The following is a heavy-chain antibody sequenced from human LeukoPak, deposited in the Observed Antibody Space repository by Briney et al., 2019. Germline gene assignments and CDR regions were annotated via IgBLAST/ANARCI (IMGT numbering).Heavy chain of an antibody. CDR2: FSYSGSA. D-gene: IGHD6-13*01. V-gene: IGHV4-59*08. Sequence: PSETLSLTCTVSGASITSYYWSWIRQPPGKGLEWIGFFSYSGSANYNPSLKSRVTISVDTSKNQFSLSLTSVTAADTAVYYCARSVSSSWLDAFDIWGQGTMVTVSS. J-gene: IGHJ3*02. CDR1: GASITSYY. CDR3: ARSVSSSWLDAFDI.